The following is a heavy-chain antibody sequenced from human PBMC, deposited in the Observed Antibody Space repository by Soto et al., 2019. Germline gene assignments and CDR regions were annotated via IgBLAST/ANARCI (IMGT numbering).Heavy chain of an antibody. D-gene: IGHD2-2*03. CDR3: CWILPQTTIDY. Sequence: QVQLVESGGGVVQPGRSLRLSCAASGFTFSSYGMHWVRQAPGKGLEWVAVISYDGSNKYYADSVKGRFTISRDNSKNTLYLQMNSLRAEDTAVYYCCWILPQTTIDYWGQGTLVTVSS. CDR2: ISYDGSNK. V-gene: IGHV3-30*03. CDR1: GFTFSSYG. J-gene: IGHJ4*02.